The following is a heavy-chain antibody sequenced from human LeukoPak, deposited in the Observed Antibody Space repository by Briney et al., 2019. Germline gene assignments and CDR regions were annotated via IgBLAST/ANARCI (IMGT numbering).Heavy chain of an antibody. D-gene: IGHD2-21*01. CDR2: IRYDGSNK. Sequence: PGGSLRLSCAASGFTFSSYAMHWVRQAPGKGLEWVAFIRYDGSNKYYADSVKGRFTISRDNAKNSLYLQMNRLRAEDTAVYYCARPRGCGTSRCNNFDYWGQGTLVTVSS. CDR1: GFTFSSYA. J-gene: IGHJ4*02. CDR3: ARPRGCGTSRCNNFDY. V-gene: IGHV3-30*04.